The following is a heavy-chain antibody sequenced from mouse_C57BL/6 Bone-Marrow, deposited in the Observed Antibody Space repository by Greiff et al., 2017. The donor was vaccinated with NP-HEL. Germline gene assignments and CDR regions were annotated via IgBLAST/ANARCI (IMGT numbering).Heavy chain of an antibody. CDR1: GYAFSSYW. Sequence: QVQLKESGAELVKPGASVKISCKASGYAFSSYWMNWVKQRPGKGLEWIGQIYPGDGGTNYNGKFKGKATLTADKSSSTAYMQLSSLTSEDSAVYFGARREDGNKVDAMDYWGQGTSVTVSA. D-gene: IGHD2-1*01. V-gene: IGHV1-80*01. J-gene: IGHJ4*01. CDR3: ARREDGNKVDAMDY. CDR2: IYPGDGGT.